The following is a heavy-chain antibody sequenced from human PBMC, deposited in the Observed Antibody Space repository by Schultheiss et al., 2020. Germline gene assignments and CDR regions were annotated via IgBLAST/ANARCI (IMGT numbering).Heavy chain of an antibody. V-gene: IGHV1-8*01. CDR1: GYTFTSYD. CDR2: MNPNSGNT. Sequence: ASVKVSCKASGYTFTSYDINWVRQATGQGLEWMGWMNPNSGNTGYAQKFQGRVTMTRNTSISTAYMELSSLRSEDTAVYYCAKRHRTFTYYYGMDVWGQVTTVTVSS. J-gene: IGHJ6*02. CDR3: AKRHRTFTYYYGMDV. D-gene: IGHD1-1*01.